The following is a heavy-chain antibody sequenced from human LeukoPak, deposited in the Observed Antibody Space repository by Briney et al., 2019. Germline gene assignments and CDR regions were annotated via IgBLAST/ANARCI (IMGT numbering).Heavy chain of an antibody. Sequence: SETLSLTCTVSGGSISSYYWSWIRQPPGKGLEWIGYIYYSGSTNYNPSLKSRVTISVDTSKNQFSLKLSSVTAADTAVYYCATGGNSGYFDLWGRGTLVTVSS. J-gene: IGHJ2*01. V-gene: IGHV4-59*01. CDR2: IYYSGST. D-gene: IGHD4-23*01. CDR1: GGSISSYY. CDR3: ATGGNSGYFDL.